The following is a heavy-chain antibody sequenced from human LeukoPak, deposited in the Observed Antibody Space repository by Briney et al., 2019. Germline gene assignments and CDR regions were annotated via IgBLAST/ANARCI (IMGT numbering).Heavy chain of an antibody. Sequence: SQTLSLTCTVSGGSISSGSYYWSWIRQPAGKGLEWIGRIYTSGSTNYNPSPKSRVTISVDTSKNQFSLKLSSVTAADTAVYYCARFYYDSSGYPTWGAFDIWGQGTMVTVSS. CDR3: ARFYYDSSGYPTWGAFDI. CDR2: IYTSGST. CDR1: GGSISSGSYY. D-gene: IGHD3-22*01. J-gene: IGHJ3*02. V-gene: IGHV4-61*02.